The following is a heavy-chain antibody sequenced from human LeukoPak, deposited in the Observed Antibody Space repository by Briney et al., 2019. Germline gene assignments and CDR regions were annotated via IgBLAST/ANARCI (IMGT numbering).Heavy chain of an antibody. V-gene: IGHV3-66*02. CDR2: IYTGGST. J-gene: IGHJ6*02. CDR1: GFTVNSNY. D-gene: IGHD6-6*01. CDR3: ARGFGKVAANVFGGYTMDV. Sequence: GGSLRLSCAASGFTVNSNYMSWARQAPGKGLEWVSLIYTGGSTYYADSVKGRFTISRDNSKNTLYLQMNSLRPEDTAVYYCARGFGKVAANVFGGYTMDVWGQGTTVTVSS.